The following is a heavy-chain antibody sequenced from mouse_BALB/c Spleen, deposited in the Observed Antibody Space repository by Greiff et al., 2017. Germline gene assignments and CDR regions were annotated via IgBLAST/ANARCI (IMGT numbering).Heavy chain of an antibody. CDR1: GYTFTDYA. Sequence: QVQLQQSGAELVRPGVSVKISCKGSGYTFTDYAMHWVKQSHAKSLEWIGVISTYYGDASYNQKFKGKATMTVDKSSSTAYMELARLTSEDSAIYYCAREGDTTVVEEFAYWGQGTLVTVSA. D-gene: IGHD1-1*01. J-gene: IGHJ3*01. V-gene: IGHV1S137*01. CDR2: ISTYYGDA. CDR3: AREGDTTVVEEFAY.